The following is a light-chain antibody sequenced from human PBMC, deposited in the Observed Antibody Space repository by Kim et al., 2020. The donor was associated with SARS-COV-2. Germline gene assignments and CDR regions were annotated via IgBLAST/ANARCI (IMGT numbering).Light chain of an antibody. V-gene: IGLV2-14*03. CDR3: SSYSRAGCRYVV. J-gene: IGLJ2*01. CDR1: ASDIGDHNY. Sequence: ITISCTRTASDIGDHNYNYWYQQRPGTAPEPIIYVVSDSPSAVSNRFPASNSGTTASLTISRLQAEDEADYYCSSYSRAGCRYVVFGGGTQLTVL. CDR2: VVS.